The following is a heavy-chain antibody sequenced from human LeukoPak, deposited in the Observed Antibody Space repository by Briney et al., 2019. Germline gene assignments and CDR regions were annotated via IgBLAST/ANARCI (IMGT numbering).Heavy chain of an antibody. CDR2: MNPNSGGT. J-gene: IGHJ4*02. CDR3: ARENWGSRGFDY. D-gene: IGHD7-27*01. CDR1: GCTFTDYY. V-gene: IGHV1-2*02. Sequence: ASVKVSCKASGCTFTDYYIHWVRQAPGQGLEWMAWMNPNSGGTSYAQKFQGRVTMARDTSISTGYMELSRLRFDDTAVYYCARENWGSRGFDYWGQGTLVTVSS.